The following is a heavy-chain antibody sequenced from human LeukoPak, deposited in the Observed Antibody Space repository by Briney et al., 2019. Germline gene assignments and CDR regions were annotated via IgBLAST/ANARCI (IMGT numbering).Heavy chain of an antibody. V-gene: IGHV4-34*01. CDR1: GGSFSGYY. D-gene: IGHD6-19*01. CDR2: INRSGST. J-gene: IGHJ4*02. CDR3: ARLIAVAGRGRSLYYFDY. Sequence: PSETLSLTCAVYGGSFSGYYWSWIRQPPGKGLEWIGEINRSGSTNYNPSLKSRVTISVDTSKNQFSLKLSSVTAADTAVYYCARLIAVAGRGRSLYYFDYWGQGTLVTVSS.